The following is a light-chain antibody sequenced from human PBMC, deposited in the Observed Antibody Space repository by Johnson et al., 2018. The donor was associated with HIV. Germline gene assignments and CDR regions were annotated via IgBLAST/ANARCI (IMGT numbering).Light chain of an antibody. J-gene: IGLJ1*01. CDR1: SSNIGNNY. V-gene: IGLV1-51*01. CDR2: DNN. Sequence: QSVLTQPPSVSAAPGQKVTISCSGSSSNIGNNYVSWYQQLPGTAPKLLIYDNNKRPSGIPDRFSGSQSGTSATLGIPGLQPGDEAGYYCGTWDGSLSVYVFGTGTKVTVL. CDR3: GTWDGSLSVYV.